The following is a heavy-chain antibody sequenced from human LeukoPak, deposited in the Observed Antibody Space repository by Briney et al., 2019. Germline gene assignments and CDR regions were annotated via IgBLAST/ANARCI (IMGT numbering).Heavy chain of an antibody. V-gene: IGHV1-2*02. CDR2: INPNSGGI. Sequence: ASVKVSCKASGYTFTGYYMHWVRQAPGQGLEWMGWINPNSGGINYAQKFQGRVTMTRDTSISTAYMELSRLRSDDTAVYYCARDGATYYYGSGSYYKDPWGQGTLVTVSS. CDR1: GYTFTGYY. D-gene: IGHD3-10*01. CDR3: ARDGATYYYGSGSYYKDP. J-gene: IGHJ5*02.